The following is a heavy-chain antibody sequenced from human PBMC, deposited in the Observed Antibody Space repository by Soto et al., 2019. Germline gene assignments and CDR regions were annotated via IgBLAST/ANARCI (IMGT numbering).Heavy chain of an antibody. CDR2: IIPILGIA. J-gene: IGHJ4*02. V-gene: IGHV1-69*04. CDR3: ARDPPSGSYGSDVLW. D-gene: IGHD1-26*01. Sequence: SSVKVSSKASGGTFSSYTISWVRQAPGQGLEWMGRIIPILGIANYAQKFQGRVTITADKSTSTAYMELSSLRSEDIALYYCARDPPSGSYGSDVLWWGQGALVTVS. CDR1: GGTFSSYT.